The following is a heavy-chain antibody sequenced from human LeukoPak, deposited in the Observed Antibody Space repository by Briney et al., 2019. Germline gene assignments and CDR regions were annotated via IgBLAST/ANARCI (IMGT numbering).Heavy chain of an antibody. CDR3: AAQRGPVIYSGSPGAFDI. Sequence: GASVKVSCKASRGTFSSYANSWGRQAPVQGLERMGGIIPIFGTANYPQKFQGRVTIITDESTSTAYMELSSLRPEDTAVYYCAAQRGPVIYSGSPGAFDIWGQGTMVTVSS. J-gene: IGHJ3*02. D-gene: IGHD1-26*01. CDR1: RGTFSSYA. CDR2: IIPIFGTA. V-gene: IGHV1-69*05.